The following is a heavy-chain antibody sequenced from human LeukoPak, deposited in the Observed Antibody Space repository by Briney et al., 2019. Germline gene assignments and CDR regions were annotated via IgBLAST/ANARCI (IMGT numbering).Heavy chain of an antibody. D-gene: IGHD5-24*01. CDR2: IYHSGST. Sequence: PSETLSLTCAVSGYSISSGFYWGWIRQPPGKGLEWIGSIYHSGSTYYNPSLKSRVTISVDTSKNQFSLKLSPVTAADTAVYYCASMATIRSGFDYWGQGTLVTVSS. CDR1: GYSISSGFY. CDR3: ASMATIRSGFDY. J-gene: IGHJ4*02. V-gene: IGHV4-38-2*01.